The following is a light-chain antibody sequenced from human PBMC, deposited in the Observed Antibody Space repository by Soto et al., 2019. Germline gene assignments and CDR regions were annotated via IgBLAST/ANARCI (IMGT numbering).Light chain of an antibody. CDR1: SSDIGDYNY. J-gene: IGLJ2*01. Sequence: QSALTQPPSASGSPGQSVTISCSGTSSDIGDYNYVSWYQQYSGKAPKLIIFEVTKRPSGVPDRFSGSKSGNTASLTVSGLQTEYEDYYYCSSYSASSHLLFGGGTKLTVL. CDR2: EVT. V-gene: IGLV2-8*01. CDR3: SSYSASSHLL.